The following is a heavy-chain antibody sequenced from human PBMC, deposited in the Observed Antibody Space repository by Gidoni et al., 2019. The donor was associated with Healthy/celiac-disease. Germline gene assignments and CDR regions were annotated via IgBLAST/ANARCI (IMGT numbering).Heavy chain of an antibody. CDR1: GFTFDDYG. D-gene: IGHD1-26*01. J-gene: IGHJ6*02. CDR3: AKDGAMIYYNGMDV. CDR2: ISWNSCSI. Sequence: EVQLVESGGGLVQPGRSLRLSCADSGFTFDDYGMHWGRQAPGKGLEWVSSISWNSCSITYADSVKGRFTISRDNAKHSLYLQMNSLRAEDPALYYCAKDGAMIYYNGMDVWGQATTLTVSS. V-gene: IGHV3-9*01.